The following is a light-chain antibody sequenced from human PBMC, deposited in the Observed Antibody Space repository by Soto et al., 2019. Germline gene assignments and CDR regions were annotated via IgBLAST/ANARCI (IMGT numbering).Light chain of an antibody. J-gene: IGKJ5*01. V-gene: IGKV3-11*01. Sequence: EIVLTQSPATLSLSPGERSTLSCRASQSVSSYLAWYQQKPGQAPXXLIYDASNRATGIPARFSGSGSGTEFTLTISSLDPEDFAVYYCQQRSNPITFGQGTRLEIK. CDR2: DAS. CDR3: QQRSNPIT. CDR1: QSVSSY.